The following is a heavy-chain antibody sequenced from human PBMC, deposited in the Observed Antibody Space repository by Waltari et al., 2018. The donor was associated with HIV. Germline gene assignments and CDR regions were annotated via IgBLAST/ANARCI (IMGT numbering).Heavy chain of an antibody. D-gene: IGHD3-3*01. CDR3: AKGHYDFWSGSYYYGMDV. V-gene: IGHV3-23*01. CDR2: IGGSGGST. Sequence: VPLLESGGGLVQPGGSLRLSLSASGFTFRSSALAWVRQAPGKGLEWVSAIGGSGGSTDHADSVKGRFTISRDNSKNTLYLQMNSLRAEDTAVYYCAKGHYDFWSGSYYYGMDVWGQGTTVTVSS. CDR1: GFTFRSSA. J-gene: IGHJ6*02.